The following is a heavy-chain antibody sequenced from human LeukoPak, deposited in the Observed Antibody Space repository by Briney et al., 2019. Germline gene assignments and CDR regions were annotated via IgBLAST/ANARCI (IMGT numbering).Heavy chain of an antibody. J-gene: IGHJ4*02. D-gene: IGHD3-22*01. V-gene: IGHV1-46*01. CDR2: INPSGGST. Sequence: GASVTVSCKASGYTFTSYYMHWVRQAPGQGLEWMGVINPSGGSTIYAQKFQGRVTMTRDTSTSTVYMELSSLRSEDTAMYYCARGGYYYDSSGYYEVGPHWGQGTLVTVSS. CDR1: GYTFTSYY. CDR3: ARGGYYYDSSGYYEVGPH.